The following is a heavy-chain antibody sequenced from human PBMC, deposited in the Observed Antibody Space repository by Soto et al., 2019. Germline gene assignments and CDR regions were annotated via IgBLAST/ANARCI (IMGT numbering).Heavy chain of an antibody. V-gene: IGHV1-2*04. CDR3: ARGGSLWFGELSAYYYGMDV. CDR2: INPNSGGT. D-gene: IGHD3-10*01. Sequence: ASVKVSCKASGYTFTNYAIHWVRQAPGQRLEWMGWINPNSGGTNYAQKFQGWVTMTRDTSISTAYMELSRLRSDDTAVYYCARGGSLWFGELSAYYYGMDVSGQGTTVTVSS. CDR1: GYTFTNYA. J-gene: IGHJ6*02.